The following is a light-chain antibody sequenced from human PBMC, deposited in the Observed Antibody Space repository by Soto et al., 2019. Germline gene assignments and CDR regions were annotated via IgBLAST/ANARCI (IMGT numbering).Light chain of an antibody. CDR3: QHLRTYPFS. CDR1: QDISTS. Sequence: DIQLTQSPSFLSASVGDRVTVSCRASQDISTSLAWFQQKAGKVPQLLVYPASTLQDGVPSRFSGSGSGTYFTPTINNLQAEDFATYYCQHLRTYPFSFGPGTKLDI. J-gene: IGKJ2*03. CDR2: PAS. V-gene: IGKV1-9*01.